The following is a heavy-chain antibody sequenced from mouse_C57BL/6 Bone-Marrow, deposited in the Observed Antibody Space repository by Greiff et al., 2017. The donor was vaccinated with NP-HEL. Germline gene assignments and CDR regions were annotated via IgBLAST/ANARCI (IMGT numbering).Heavy chain of an antibody. CDR3: ARESSYDAMDY. CDR1: GYAFTNYL. J-gene: IGHJ4*01. CDR2: INPGSGGT. D-gene: IGHD1-1*01. Sequence: LVESGAELVRPGTSVKVSCKASGYAFTNYLIEWVKQRPGQGLEWIGVINPGSGGTNYNEKFKGKATLTADKSSSTAYMQLSSLTSEDSAVYFCARESSYDAMDYWGQGTSVTVSS. V-gene: IGHV1-54*01.